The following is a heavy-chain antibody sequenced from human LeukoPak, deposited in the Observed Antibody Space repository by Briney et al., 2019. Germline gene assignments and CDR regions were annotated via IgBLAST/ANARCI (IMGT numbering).Heavy chain of an antibody. D-gene: IGHD2-2*01. J-gene: IGHJ6*03. CDR1: GGSISSYY. V-gene: IGHV4-4*07. Sequence: SETLSLTCTVSGGSISSYYWSWIRQPAGKGLEWIGRIYTSGSTNYNPSLKSRVTMSVDTSKNQFSLKLSSVTAADTAVYYCAKDAWSCSGNSCPQYYYYMDVWGKGTTVTVSS. CDR2: IYTSGST. CDR3: AKDAWSCSGNSCPQYYYYMDV.